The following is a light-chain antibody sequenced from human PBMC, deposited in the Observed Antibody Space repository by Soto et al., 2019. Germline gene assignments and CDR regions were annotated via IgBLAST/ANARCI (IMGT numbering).Light chain of an antibody. CDR1: QSVGTY. J-gene: IGKJ4*01. CDR3: QQRSNWPPALT. CDR2: DAS. Sequence: ETVLTQSPATLSLSVGERATLSCRASQSVGTYLAWYQQKVGQAPRLLIYDASNRATGIPARFSGSGSGTDFTLTISSLEPEDFALYYCQQRSNWPPALTFGGGTKVEVK. V-gene: IGKV3-11*01.